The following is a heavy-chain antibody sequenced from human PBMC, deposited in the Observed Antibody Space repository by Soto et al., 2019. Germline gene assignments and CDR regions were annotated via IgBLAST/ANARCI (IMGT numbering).Heavy chain of an antibody. CDR2: LKSKTDGGTT. D-gene: IGHD6-19*01. V-gene: IGHV3-15*01. Sequence: PGGSLRLSCAASGFTFSNAWMSWVRQAPGKGLEWVGHLKSKTDGGTTDYAAPVKGRFTISRDDSKNTLYLQMNSLKTEDTAVYYCTTDLIIRGWYDYWGQGTLVTVSS. CDR3: TTDLIIRGWYDY. J-gene: IGHJ4*02. CDR1: GFTFSNAW.